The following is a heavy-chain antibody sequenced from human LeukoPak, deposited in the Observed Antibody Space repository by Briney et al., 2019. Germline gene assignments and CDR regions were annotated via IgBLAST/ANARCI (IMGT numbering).Heavy chain of an antibody. CDR3: AMAQLVLDY. J-gene: IGHJ4*02. CDR2: IYYSGST. CDR1: GGSISSYY. V-gene: IGHV4-59*01. D-gene: IGHD6-6*01. Sequence: SETLSLTCTVSGGSISSYYWSWIRQPPGKGLEWIGYIYYSGSTNYNPSLKSRVTISVDTSKNQFSLKLSSVTAADTAVYYCAMAQLVLDYWGQGTLVTVSS.